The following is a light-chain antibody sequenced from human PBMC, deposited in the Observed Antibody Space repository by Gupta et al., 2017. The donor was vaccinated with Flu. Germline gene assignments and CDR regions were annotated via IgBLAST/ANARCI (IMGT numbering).Light chain of an antibody. CDR3: QVRDSSTAPFV. CDR1: KVGDKF. V-gene: IGLV3-1*01. J-gene: IGLJ1*01. CDR2: QDK. Sequence: GQKVGDKFVCWYQQKPGQSPVLVIYQDKKRPSGIPERFSGSNSGNTATLTISDTQALDEADYYCQVRDSSTAPFVFGTGTKVTVL.